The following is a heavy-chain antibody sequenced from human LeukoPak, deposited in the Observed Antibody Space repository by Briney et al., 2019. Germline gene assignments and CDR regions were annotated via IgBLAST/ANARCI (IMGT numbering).Heavy chain of an antibody. J-gene: IGHJ4*02. V-gene: IGHV3-11*01. Sequence: KPGGSLRLSCASSGFSFSNYYMSWVRQAPGKGLEWISYITTSGSSTNYADSVKGRFTISRDNAKNSVVLRMNSLRTEDTAVYYCTRERRGSYHAFDYWGQGTLVTVSS. CDR3: TRERRGSYHAFDY. CDR1: GFSFSNYY. D-gene: IGHD3-16*02. CDR2: ITTSGSST.